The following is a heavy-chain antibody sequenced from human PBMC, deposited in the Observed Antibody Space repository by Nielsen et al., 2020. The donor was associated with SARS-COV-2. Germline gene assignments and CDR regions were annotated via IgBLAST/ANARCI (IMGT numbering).Heavy chain of an antibody. CDR1: GFTVSRYN. CDR2: IYSDGST. CDR3: ARGGGGMDV. V-gene: IGHV3-53*01. D-gene: IGHD3-16*01. Sequence: GESLKSSCAAPGFTVSRYNMNWVRQAPGKGLEWVSIIYSDGSTYYAGSVKGRLTISRDNSKNTLYPQMNSLRAEDTAVYYCARGGGGMDVWGQGTTVTVSS. J-gene: IGHJ6*02.